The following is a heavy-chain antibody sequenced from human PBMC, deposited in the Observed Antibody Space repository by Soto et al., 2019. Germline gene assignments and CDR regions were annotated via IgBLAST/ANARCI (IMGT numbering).Heavy chain of an antibody. CDR2: IIPIFGTA. CDR3: ASCSGGSCYSGYFQH. Sequence: QVQLVQSGAEVKKPGSSVKVSCKASGGTFSSYAISWVRQAPGHGLEWMGGIIPIFGTANYAQKFQGRVTITADESTSTAYMERSSRRSEDTAVYYGASCSGGSCYSGYFQHWGQGTLVTVSS. V-gene: IGHV1-69*12. D-gene: IGHD2-15*01. CDR1: GGTFSSYA. J-gene: IGHJ1*01.